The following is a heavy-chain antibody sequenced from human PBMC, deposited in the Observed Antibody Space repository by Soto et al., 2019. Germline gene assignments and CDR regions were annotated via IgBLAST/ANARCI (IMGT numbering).Heavy chain of an antibody. Sequence: QVQLQQSGPGLVRPSETLSLSCSVSGASVSSYYWSWVRQPPGKGLEWIGYIYYIGANNYNPSLQSRVTISVDTSKNQFSLKLTSVTAADTAVYYCARTPETRDGLDPWGQGTLVTVSS. D-gene: IGHD1-7*01. J-gene: IGHJ5*02. V-gene: IGHV4-59*02. CDR3: ARTPETRDGLDP. CDR2: IYYIGAN. CDR1: GASVSSYY.